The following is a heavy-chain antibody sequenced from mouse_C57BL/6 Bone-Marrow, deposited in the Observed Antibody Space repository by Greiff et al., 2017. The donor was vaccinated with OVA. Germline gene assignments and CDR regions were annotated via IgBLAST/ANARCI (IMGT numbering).Heavy chain of an antibody. CDR1: GYTFTNYW. D-gene: IGHD1-1*01. J-gene: IGHJ4*01. V-gene: IGHV1-63*01. Sequence: VQVVESGAELVRPGTSVKMSCKASGYTFTNYWIGWAKQRPGHGLEWIGDIYPGGGYTNYNEKFKGKATLTADKSSSTAYMQFSSLTSEDSAIYYCARLDYYGSSYAMDYWGQGTSVTVSS. CDR3: ARLDYYGSSYAMDY. CDR2: IYPGGGYT.